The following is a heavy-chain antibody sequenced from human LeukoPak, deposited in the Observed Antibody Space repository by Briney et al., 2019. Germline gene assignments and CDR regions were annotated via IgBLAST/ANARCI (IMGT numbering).Heavy chain of an antibody. J-gene: IGHJ4*02. V-gene: IGHV3-30*18. D-gene: IGHD3-22*01. Sequence: GGSLRLSCAASGFTFSNFGMHWVRQAPGKGLEWVAVISHDGSNKYYADSVKGRFTISRDKSKNTVYLQMNGLRVEDTAVYVCAKGNYYDISLPFDYWGQGTLVTVSS. CDR1: GFTFSNFG. CDR3: AKGNYYDISLPFDY. CDR2: ISHDGSNK.